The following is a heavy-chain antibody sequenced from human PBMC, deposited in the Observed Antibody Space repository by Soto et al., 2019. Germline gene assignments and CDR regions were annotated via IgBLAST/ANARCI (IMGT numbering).Heavy chain of an antibody. CDR3: ARVFGFGGMDV. J-gene: IGHJ6*02. D-gene: IGHD3-10*01. CDR1: GGSISSGGYY. CDR2: IYYSGST. Sequence: PSETLSLTCAVSGGSISSGGYYWSWIRQHPGKGLEWIGYIYYSGSTYYNPSLKSRVTISVDTSKNQFSLKLSSVTAADTAVYYCARVFGFGGMDVWGQGTTVTVSS. V-gene: IGHV4-31*11.